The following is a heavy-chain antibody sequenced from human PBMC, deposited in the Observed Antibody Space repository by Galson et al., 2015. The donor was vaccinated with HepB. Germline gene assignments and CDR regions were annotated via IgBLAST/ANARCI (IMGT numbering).Heavy chain of an antibody. CDR2: ISAYNGNT. Sequence: SVKVSCKASGYTFTSYGISWVRQAPGQGLEWMGWISAYNGNTNYAQKLQGRVTMTTGTSTSTAYMELRSLRSDDTAVYYCARARSGSYYDWFDPWGQGTLVTVSS. CDR1: GYTFTSYG. J-gene: IGHJ5*02. D-gene: IGHD1-26*01. V-gene: IGHV1-18*04. CDR3: ARARSGSYYDWFDP.